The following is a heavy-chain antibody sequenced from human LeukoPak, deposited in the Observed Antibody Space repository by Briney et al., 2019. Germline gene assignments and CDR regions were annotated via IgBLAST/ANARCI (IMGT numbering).Heavy chain of an antibody. CDR1: GGSISSSSYY. CDR3: ARDRKGLEGLFDP. Sequence: PSETLSLTCTVSGGSISSSSYYWGWIRQPPGKGLEWIGYIYHSGSTYYNPSLKSRVTISVDRSKNQFSLKLSSVTAADTAVYYCARDRKGLEGLFDPWGQGTLVTVSS. V-gene: IGHV4-30-2*01. CDR2: IYHSGST. J-gene: IGHJ5*02.